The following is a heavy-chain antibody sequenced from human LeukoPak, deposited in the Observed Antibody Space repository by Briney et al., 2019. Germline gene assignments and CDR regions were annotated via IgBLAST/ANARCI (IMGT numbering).Heavy chain of an antibody. J-gene: IGHJ3*02. CDR3: AKDGGAAAGDAFDI. V-gene: IGHV3-30*02. Sequence: GGSLRLSCAASGFTFSSYGMHWVRQAPGKGLEWVAFIRYDGSNKYYADSVKGRFTISRDNSKNTLYLQMNSLRAEDTALYYCAKDGGAAAGDAFDIWGQGTMVTVSS. CDR1: GFTFSSYG. CDR2: IRYDGSNK. D-gene: IGHD6-13*01.